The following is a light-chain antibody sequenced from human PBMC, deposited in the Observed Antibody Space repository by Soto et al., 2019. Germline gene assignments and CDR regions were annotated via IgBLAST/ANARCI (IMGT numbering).Light chain of an antibody. Sequence: EIVMPTSPVTLSVSPGEIATLSCKASQFVSSNLAWYQQKPGQAPRLLIYGASTRATGIPARFSGSGSGTEFTLTISNLQSEDFAVYFCQQYHNWPPITFGHGTLLEIK. CDR2: GAS. CDR3: QQYHNWPPIT. V-gene: IGKV3D-15*01. CDR1: QFVSSN. J-gene: IGKJ5*01.